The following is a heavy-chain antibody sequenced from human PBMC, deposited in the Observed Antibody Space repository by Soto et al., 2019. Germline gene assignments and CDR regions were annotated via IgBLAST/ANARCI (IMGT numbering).Heavy chain of an antibody. J-gene: IGHJ3*02. D-gene: IGHD3-10*01. V-gene: IGHV1-58*02. CDR3: AADYICFGELYYAFDI. CDR2: IVVGSGNT. Sequence: QMQLVQSGPEVKKPGTSVKVSCKASGFTFTSSAMPWVRQARGQRREWIGWIVVGSGNTNYAQKFQERVTNTRDMSTSTAYMELSSLRSEDTAVYYCAADYICFGELYYAFDIWGQGTMVTVSS. CDR1: GFTFTSSA.